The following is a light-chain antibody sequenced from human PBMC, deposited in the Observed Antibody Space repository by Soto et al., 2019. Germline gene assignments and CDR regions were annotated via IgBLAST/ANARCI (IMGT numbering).Light chain of an antibody. CDR1: QNINRW. Sequence: DIQMTQSPSSVSASVGDRVIITCRASQNINRWLAWYQQKPGKAPQLLIYATSTLHSGVPSRFSGSGSGTDFTLTVSSLQPEDFATYYRQQANSFPHTLGGGTRVEIK. CDR3: QQANSFPHT. J-gene: IGKJ4*01. CDR2: ATS. V-gene: IGKV1-12*01.